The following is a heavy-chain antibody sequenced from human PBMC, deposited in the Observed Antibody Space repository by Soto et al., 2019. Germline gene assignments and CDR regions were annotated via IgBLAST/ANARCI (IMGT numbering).Heavy chain of an antibody. CDR2: SRNKPKKYTT. D-gene: IGHD6-13*01. V-gene: IGHV3-72*01. J-gene: IGHJ3*02. CDR1: GFTFSDHY. CDR3: ARISAAASNAFDI. Sequence: PGGSLRLSCAGSGFTFSDHYMDWVRQAPGKGLEWVGRSRNKPKKYTTEYAASVKGRFTISRDDSKNSLYLQMNSLETEDTAVYYCARISAAASNAFDIWGQGTMVTVSS.